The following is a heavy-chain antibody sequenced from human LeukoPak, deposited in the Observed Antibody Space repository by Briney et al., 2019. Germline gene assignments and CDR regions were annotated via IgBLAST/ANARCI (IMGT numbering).Heavy chain of an antibody. J-gene: IGHJ5*02. D-gene: IGHD3-10*01. CDR1: GGSFSGYY. CDR3: ARGHWDWGDNWFDP. V-gene: IGHV4-34*01. Sequence: PSETLPLTCAVYGGSFSGYYWSWIRQPPGKGLEWIGEINHSGSTNYNPSLKSRVTISVDTSKNQFSLKLSSVTAADTAVYYCARGHWDWGDNWFDPWGQGTLVTVSS. CDR2: INHSGST.